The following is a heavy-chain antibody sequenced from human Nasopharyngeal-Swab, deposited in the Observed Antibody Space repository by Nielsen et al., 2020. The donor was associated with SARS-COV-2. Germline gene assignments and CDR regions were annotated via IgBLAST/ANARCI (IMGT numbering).Heavy chain of an antibody. J-gene: IGHJ6*02. CDR2: MNPNSGNT. D-gene: IGHD2/OR15-2a*01. Sequence: ASVKVSCNASGYTFTSYDINWVLQATGQGLEWMVWMNPNSGNTGYAQKFQGRVTMTRNNSISTAYMELSSLRSEDTAVYYCARFSRYYYYYGMDVWGQGTTVTVSS. CDR1: GYTFTSYD. CDR3: ARFSRYYYYYGMDV. V-gene: IGHV1-8*01.